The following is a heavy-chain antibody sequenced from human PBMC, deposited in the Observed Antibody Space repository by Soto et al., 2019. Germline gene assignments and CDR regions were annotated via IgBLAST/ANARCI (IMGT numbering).Heavy chain of an antibody. D-gene: IGHD3-16*01. J-gene: IGHJ6*02. CDR2: INPNSGGT. CDR3: ARARGGDYYYYYGMDV. V-gene: IGHV1-2*04. Sequence: ASXKVSWKASGYTFTGYYMHCVRQPPGQGLEWMGWINPNSGGTNYAQKFQGWVTMTRDTSISTAYMELSRLRSEDTAVYYCARARGGDYYYYYGMDVWGQGTTVTVSS. CDR1: GYTFTGYY.